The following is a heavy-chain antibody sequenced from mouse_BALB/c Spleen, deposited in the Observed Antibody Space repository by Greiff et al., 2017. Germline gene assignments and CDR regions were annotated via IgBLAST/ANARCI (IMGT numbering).Heavy chain of an antibody. V-gene: IGHV1-7*01. CDR2: INPSTGYT. CDR3: ARWGYGYDY. Sequence: VQLQQSGAELAKPGASVKMSCKASGYTFTSYWMHWVKQRPGQGLEWIGYINPSTGYTEYNQKFKDKATLTADKSSSTAYVQLSSLTSEDSAVYYCARWGYGYDYWGQGTTLTVSS. D-gene: IGHD1-2*01. J-gene: IGHJ2*01. CDR1: GYTFTSYW.